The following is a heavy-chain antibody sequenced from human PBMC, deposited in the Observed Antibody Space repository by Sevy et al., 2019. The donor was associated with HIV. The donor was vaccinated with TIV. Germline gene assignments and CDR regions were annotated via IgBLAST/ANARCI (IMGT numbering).Heavy chain of an antibody. CDR1: GYTFTGYY. CDR2: INPNSGGT. D-gene: IGHD6-19*01. Sequence: ASVKVSCKASGYTFTGYYMHWARQAPGQGLEWMGWINPNSGGTNYAQKFQGRVTMTRDTSISTAYMELSRLRSDDTAVYYCARAGGGWYEDGYYGMTSGAKGPRSPSP. V-gene: IGHV1-2*02. CDR3: ARAGGGWYEDGYYGMTS. J-gene: IGHJ6*02.